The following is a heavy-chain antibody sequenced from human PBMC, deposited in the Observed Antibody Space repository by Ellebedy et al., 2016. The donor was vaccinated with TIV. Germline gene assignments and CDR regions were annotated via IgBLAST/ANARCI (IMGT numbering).Heavy chain of an antibody. D-gene: IGHD3-10*02. CDR3: ARDNHYYVQYLQQ. CDR1: GFXFRRYC. J-gene: IGHJ1*01. CDR2: IYQDGSTQ. Sequence: GESLKISCVASGFXFRRYCXSSVXQAPGKVLEWLSNIYQDGSTQYYVDSVKGRFTISRDNAKNSLFLQMNSLRSEDTAMYYCARDNHYYVQYLQQWGKGNVVTVSS. V-gene: IGHV3-7*03.